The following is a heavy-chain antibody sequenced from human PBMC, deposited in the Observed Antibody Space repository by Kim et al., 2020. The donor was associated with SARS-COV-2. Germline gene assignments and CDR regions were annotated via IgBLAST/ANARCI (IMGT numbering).Heavy chain of an antibody. CDR3: ARDFGFGDSEYFQH. Sequence: GGSLRLSCAASGFTFSSYGMHWVRQAPGKGLEWVAVIWYDGSNKYYADSVKGRFTISRDNSKNTLYLQMNSLRAEDTAVYYCARDFGFGDSEYFQHWGQGTLVTVSS. J-gene: IGHJ1*01. D-gene: IGHD3-10*01. CDR1: GFTFSSYG. V-gene: IGHV3-33*01. CDR2: IWYDGSNK.